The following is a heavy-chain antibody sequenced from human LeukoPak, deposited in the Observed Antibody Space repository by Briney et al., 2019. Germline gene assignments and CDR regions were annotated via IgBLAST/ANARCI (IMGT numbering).Heavy chain of an antibody. CDR2: ISWNSGSI. V-gene: IGHV3-9*01. J-gene: IGHJ4*02. D-gene: IGHD6-6*01. Sequence: PGGSLRLSCAASGFTFDDYAMHWVRQAQGKGLEWVSGISWNSGSIGYADSVKGRFTISRDNAKNSLYLQMNSLRAEDTALYYCAKALAYSSSSGLDYWGQGTLVTVSS. CDR3: AKALAYSSSSGLDY. CDR1: GFTFDDYA.